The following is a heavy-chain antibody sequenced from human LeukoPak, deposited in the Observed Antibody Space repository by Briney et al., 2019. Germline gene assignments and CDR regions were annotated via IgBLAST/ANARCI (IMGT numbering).Heavy chain of an antibody. Sequence: INHSGSTNYNPSLKSRVTISVDTSKNQFYLKLSSVTAADTAVYYCARGNGLTDGERYYFDYWGQGTLVTVSS. V-gene: IGHV4-34*01. CDR2: INHSGST. D-gene: IGHD1-14*01. CDR3: ARGNGLTDGERYYFDY. J-gene: IGHJ4*02.